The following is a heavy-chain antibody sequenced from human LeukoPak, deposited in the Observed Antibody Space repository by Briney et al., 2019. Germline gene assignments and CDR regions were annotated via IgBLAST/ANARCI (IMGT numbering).Heavy chain of an antibody. CDR3: ARVLAYYDILTGYSDVPNWFDP. V-gene: IGHV4-39*07. CDR2: IYYSGST. CDR1: GGSISSSSYY. J-gene: IGHJ5*02. D-gene: IGHD3-9*01. Sequence: SETLSLTCTVSGGSISSSSYYWGWIRQPPGKGLEWIGSIYYSGSTYYNPSLKSRVTISVDTSKNQFSLKLSSVTAADTAVYYCARVLAYYDILTGYSDVPNWFDPWGQGTLVTVSS.